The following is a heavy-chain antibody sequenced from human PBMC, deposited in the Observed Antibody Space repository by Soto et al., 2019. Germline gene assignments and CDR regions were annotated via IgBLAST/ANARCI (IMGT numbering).Heavy chain of an antibody. D-gene: IGHD6-6*01. CDR3: ARKPDSSSHFDY. V-gene: IGHV3-53*01. CDR1: GFTVSSNY. CDR2: IYSGGST. J-gene: IGHJ4*02. Sequence: SLRLSCAASGFTVSSNYMSWVRQAPGKGLEWVSVIYSGGSTYYADSVKGRFTISRDNSKNTLYLQMNSLRAEDTAVYYCARKPDSSSHFDYWGQGTLVTVS.